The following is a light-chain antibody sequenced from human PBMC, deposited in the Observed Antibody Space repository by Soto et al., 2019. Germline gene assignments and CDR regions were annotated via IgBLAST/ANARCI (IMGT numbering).Light chain of an antibody. Sequence: SQMPQSTYTLSASVGDRVTITCLASQSISRWVAWYQQKPGKVPRLLIYDASSVESGVPSMCSGSGSGTDFTLTISILQPDDFVTYYCQQFNSYSGTFGPGTKVDIK. J-gene: IGKJ1*01. CDR1: QSISRW. CDR2: DAS. CDR3: QQFNSYSGT. V-gene: IGKV1-5*01.